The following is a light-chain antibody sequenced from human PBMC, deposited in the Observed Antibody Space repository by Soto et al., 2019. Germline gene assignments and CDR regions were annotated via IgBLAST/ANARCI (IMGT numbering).Light chain of an antibody. Sequence: DIQLTPSPYTLSGSVSDRVPINCRASQTISSWLALYQQKPGKAPKLLIYQASSLENGVPSRFSGSGSGTEFSLTISSLQPDDFATYYCQQYSSHSPFGQGGKVDI. V-gene: IGKV1-5*03. CDR2: QAS. CDR1: QTISSW. J-gene: IGKJ1*01. CDR3: QQYSSHSP.